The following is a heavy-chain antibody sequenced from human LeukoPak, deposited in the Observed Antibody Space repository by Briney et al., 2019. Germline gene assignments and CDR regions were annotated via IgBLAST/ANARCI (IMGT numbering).Heavy chain of an antibody. V-gene: IGHV3-30-3*01. J-gene: IGHJ5*02. CDR2: ISYDGSNK. CDR1: GFTFSSYA. D-gene: IGHD5-18*01. CDR3: ARGYSYGGLENWFDP. Sequence: GGSLRLSCAASGFTFSSYAMHWVREAPGKGLGWVAVISYDGSNKYYADSVKGRFTISRDNSKNTLYLQMNSLRAEDTAVYYCARGYSYGGLENWFDPWGQGTLVTVSS.